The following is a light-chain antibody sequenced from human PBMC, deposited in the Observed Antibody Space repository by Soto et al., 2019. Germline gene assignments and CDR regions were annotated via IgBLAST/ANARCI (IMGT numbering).Light chain of an antibody. CDR2: GAS. CDR1: QNIGGT. J-gene: IGKJ4*01. CDR3: QQFHNWLPLT. Sequence: VVTQSPVTLSVSPEERATLSCRASQNIGGTLAWYQQKPGQAPRLLFYGASTRATGIPARFSGSGSGTEFTLTISSLQSAEVGVYYCQQFHNWLPLTFCGGTKVDIK. V-gene: IGKV3-15*01.